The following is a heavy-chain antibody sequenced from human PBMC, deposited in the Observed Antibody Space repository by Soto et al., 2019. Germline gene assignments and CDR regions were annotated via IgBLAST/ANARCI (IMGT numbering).Heavy chain of an antibody. V-gene: IGHV3-64*01. CDR2: ISSNGGST. Sequence: EVQLVESGGGLVQPGGSLRLSCAASGFTFSSYAMHWVRQAPGKGLEYVSAISSNGGSTYYANSVKGRFTISRDNSKNTLYLQMGSLRAEDMAVYYCARVGGGSYQYDYWGQGTLVTVSS. D-gene: IGHD1-26*01. CDR3: ARVGGGSYQYDY. CDR1: GFTFSSYA. J-gene: IGHJ4*02.